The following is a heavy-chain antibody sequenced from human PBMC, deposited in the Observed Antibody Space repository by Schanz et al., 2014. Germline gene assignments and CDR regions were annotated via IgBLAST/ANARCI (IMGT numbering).Heavy chain of an antibody. CDR1: GFTFRVFA. CDR3: AKRNHDMQSLPLDY. J-gene: IGHJ4*02. D-gene: IGHD3-9*01. Sequence: VQLLESGGGLVQPGGSLRLSCAASGFTFRVFAMNWVRQAPGKGLEWVSIITGSGYTYYADSVKGRFTISRDNSKNTLYLQMKSLSDEDTAVYYCAKRNHDMQSLPLDYWGQGALVIVSS. V-gene: IGHV3-23*01. CDR2: ITGSGYT.